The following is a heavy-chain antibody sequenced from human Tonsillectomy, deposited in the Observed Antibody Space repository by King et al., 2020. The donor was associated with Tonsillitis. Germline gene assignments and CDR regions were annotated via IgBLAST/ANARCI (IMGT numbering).Heavy chain of an antibody. CDR2: ISWNSGTI. V-gene: IGHV3-9*01. J-gene: IGHJ4*02. CDR3: TKDPDYYDSSTS. CDR1: GFSFDDYA. D-gene: IGHD3-22*01. Sequence: VQLVESGGALVQPGRSLRLSCAASGFSFDDYAMHWVRQAPGEGLEWVSGISWNSGTIGYADSVKGRFTISRDNAKNFLYLQMNSLRAEDTALYYCTKDPDYYDSSTSWGQGTLVTVSS.